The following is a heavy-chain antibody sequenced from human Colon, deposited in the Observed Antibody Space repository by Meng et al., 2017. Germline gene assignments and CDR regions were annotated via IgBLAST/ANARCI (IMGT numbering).Heavy chain of an antibody. CDR1: GFIFSDHY. CDR2: IKQDGSEK. CDR3: ARERAYVSGSYYPYYDY. V-gene: IGHV3-7*01. J-gene: IGHJ4*02. D-gene: IGHD3-10*01. Sequence: GGSLRLSCAGSGFIFSDHYIDWVRQAPGKGLEWVANIKQDGSEKYYVDSVEGRFTISRDNAETSLYLEMNSLRAEDTAVYYCARERAYVSGSYYPYYDYWGQGTLVTVSS.